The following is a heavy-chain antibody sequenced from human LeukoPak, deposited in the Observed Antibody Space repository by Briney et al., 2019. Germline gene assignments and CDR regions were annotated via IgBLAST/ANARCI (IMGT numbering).Heavy chain of an antibody. D-gene: IGHD2-15*01. CDR3: ARGYCGGSCYPDY. J-gene: IGHJ4*02. CDR1: GFTFSSYG. Sequence: GRSLRLSCAASGFTFSSYGMHWVRQAPGKGLVWVSRIDSDGISTSYADSVKGRFTISRDNAKSTLYLQMNSLRAEDTAVYYCARGYCGGSCYPDYWGQGTLVTVSS. V-gene: IGHV3-74*01. CDR2: IDSDGIST.